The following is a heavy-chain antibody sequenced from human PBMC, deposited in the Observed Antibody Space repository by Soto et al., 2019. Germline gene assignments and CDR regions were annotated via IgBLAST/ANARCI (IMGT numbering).Heavy chain of an antibody. CDR3: ANSIAVAGSRLGDYYYYGMDV. Sequence: EVQLLESGGGLVQPGGSLRLSCAASGFTFSSYAMSWVRQAPGKGLEWVSAISDSGGSTYYADSVKGRFTISRDNSKKTLNLQMNSLRAEDTALYYCANSIAVAGSRLGDYYYYGMDVWGQGTTVTVSS. V-gene: IGHV3-23*01. CDR2: ISDSGGST. CDR1: GFTFSSYA. J-gene: IGHJ6*02. D-gene: IGHD6-19*01.